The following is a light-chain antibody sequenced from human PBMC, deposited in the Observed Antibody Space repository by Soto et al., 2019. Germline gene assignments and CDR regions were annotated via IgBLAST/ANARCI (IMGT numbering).Light chain of an antibody. J-gene: IGLJ2*01. CDR3: SSFVGNNNLL. Sequence: QSALTQPPSASGSPGQSVTISCTGTSSDVGGYNYVSWYQQHPGKAPKLMISEVSKRPSGVPDRFAGSNSGNTASLTVSGLQAEDEADYYRSSFVGNNNLLFGGGTKLTVL. V-gene: IGLV2-8*01. CDR1: SSDVGGYNY. CDR2: EVS.